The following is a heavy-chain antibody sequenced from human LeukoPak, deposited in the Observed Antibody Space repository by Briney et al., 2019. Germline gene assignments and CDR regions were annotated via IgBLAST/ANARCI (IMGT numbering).Heavy chain of an antibody. CDR3: AAGEDY. V-gene: IGHV4-59*01. CDR1: GGSISSSY. Sequence: PSETLSLTCTVSGGSISSSYWSWIRQPPGKGLEWIGYIYYIGSTNYNPSLKSRVTISVDTSKNQFSLKLTSVTAAATAVYYCAAGEDYWGQGTQVTVSS. D-gene: IGHD3-16*01. J-gene: IGHJ4*02. CDR2: IYYIGST.